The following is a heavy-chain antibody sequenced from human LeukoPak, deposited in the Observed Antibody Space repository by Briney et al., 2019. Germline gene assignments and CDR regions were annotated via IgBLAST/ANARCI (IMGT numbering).Heavy chain of an antibody. D-gene: IGHD3-22*01. J-gene: IGHJ4*02. CDR1: GFSFSTYV. V-gene: IGHV3-23*01. CDR3: AKFLMWGGYFDSTGYYYSAVDY. Sequence: GGSLRLSCAASGFSFSTYVMTWVRQAPGKGLEWVSGISGSGGGTYYADSVKGRFTISRDNSKNTLWLQMNSLRVEDTAVYYCAKFLMWGGYFDSTGYYYSAVDYWGQGTLVAVSS. CDR2: ISGSGGGT.